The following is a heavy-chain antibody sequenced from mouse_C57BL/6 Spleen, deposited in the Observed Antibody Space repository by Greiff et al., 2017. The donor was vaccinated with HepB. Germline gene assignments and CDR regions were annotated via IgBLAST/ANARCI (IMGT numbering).Heavy chain of an antibody. CDR2: SGPGSGST. Sequence: LVESGAELVKPGASVKISCKASGYTFTDYYMNWVKQRPGQGLEWIGKSGPGSGSTYYNEKFKGKATLTADKSSSTAYMQLSSLTSEDSAVYFCARSGGLADFDYWGQGTTLTVSS. V-gene: IGHV1-77*01. CDR3: ARSGGLADFDY. J-gene: IGHJ2*01. CDR1: GYTFTDYY. D-gene: IGHD3-3*01.